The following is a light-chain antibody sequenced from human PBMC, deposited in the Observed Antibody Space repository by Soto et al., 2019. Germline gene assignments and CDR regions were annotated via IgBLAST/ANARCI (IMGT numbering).Light chain of an antibody. CDR1: QSLSTY. CDR2: DAS. J-gene: IGKJ5*01. Sequence: EIVLTQSPATLSLSPGERATLSCRASQSLSTYLAWYLQRHGQAPRLLIYDASYRATDIPPRFSGSGSGTDLTLTISSLEPEDVAVYYCQQRRSWPPTITFGQGTRLEIK. V-gene: IGKV3-11*01. CDR3: QQRRSWPPTIT.